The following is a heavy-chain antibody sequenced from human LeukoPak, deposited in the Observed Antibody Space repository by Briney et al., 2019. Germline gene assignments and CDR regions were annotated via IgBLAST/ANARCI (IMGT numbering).Heavy chain of an antibody. CDR1: GGSISGYY. CDR2: IYYTGST. J-gene: IGHJ3*02. Sequence: PSETLSLTCTVSGGSISGYYWSWIRQPPGKGLEWIGYIYYTGSTNYNPSLKSRVTISLDTSKNQFSLKLSSVTAADTAVYYCASPSIGRSGAFDIWGQGTMVTVSS. D-gene: IGHD3-3*02. CDR3: ASPSIGRSGAFDI. V-gene: IGHV4-59*08.